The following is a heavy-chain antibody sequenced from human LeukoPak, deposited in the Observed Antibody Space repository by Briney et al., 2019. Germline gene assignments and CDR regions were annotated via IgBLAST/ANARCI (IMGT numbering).Heavy chain of an antibody. D-gene: IGHD3-3*01. CDR2: IIPILGIA. J-gene: IGHJ6*03. CDR3: ATDPRTTVFGTFRYYYMDV. Sequence: SVKVSCKASGGTFSSYAISWVRQAPGQGLEWMGRIIPILGIANYAQKFQGRVTITADKSTSTAYMELSSLRSEDTAVYYCATDPRTTVFGTFRYYYMDVWGEGTTVAVSS. V-gene: IGHV1-69*04. CDR1: GGTFSSYA.